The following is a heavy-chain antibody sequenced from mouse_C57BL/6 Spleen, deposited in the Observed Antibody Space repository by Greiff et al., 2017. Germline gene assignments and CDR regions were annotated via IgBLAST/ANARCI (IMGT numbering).Heavy chain of an antibody. J-gene: IGHJ1*03. CDR2: ISSGSSTI. Sequence: EVQVVESGGGLVKPGGSLKLSCAASGFTFSDYGMHWVRQAPEKGLEWVAYISSGSSTIYYADTVKGRFTISRDNAKNTLFRQMTSLRSEDTAMYYCARAYYSIHWYFDVWGTGTTVTVTS. CDR3: ARAYYSIHWYFDV. D-gene: IGHD2-5*01. CDR1: GFTFSDYG. V-gene: IGHV5-17*01.